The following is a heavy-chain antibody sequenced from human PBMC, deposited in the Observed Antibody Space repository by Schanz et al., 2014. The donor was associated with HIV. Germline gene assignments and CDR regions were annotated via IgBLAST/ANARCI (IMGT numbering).Heavy chain of an antibody. CDR2: IWYDGSSK. D-gene: IGHD2-8*01. J-gene: IGHJ6*02. Sequence: VQLVESGGGLVQPGGSLRLSCAASGFTLSGFWMSWVRQAPGKGLEWVAVIWYDGSSKYYADSVKGRFTISRDNSKNTLYLQMNSLRAEDTAVYYCANSGYCTNGVCYTRGDGTDVWGRGTTVTVSS. CDR3: ANSGYCTNGVCYTRGDGTDV. CDR1: GFTLSGFW. V-gene: IGHV3-33*08.